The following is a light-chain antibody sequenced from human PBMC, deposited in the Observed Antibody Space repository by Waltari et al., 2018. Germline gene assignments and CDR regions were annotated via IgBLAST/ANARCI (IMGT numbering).Light chain of an antibody. CDR3: LAWDGLTYV. V-gene: IGLV3-1*01. J-gene: IGLJ1*01. CDR2: QDT. CDR1: KLGDKY. Sequence: SYELTQPPSVSVSPGQTATITCSGHKLGDKYASWYQQRPGQSPMLVVYQDTKRPSGFPERFSASNSGNTATLTISVTQTIYEAAYYCLAWDGLTYVFGFGTKVIVL.